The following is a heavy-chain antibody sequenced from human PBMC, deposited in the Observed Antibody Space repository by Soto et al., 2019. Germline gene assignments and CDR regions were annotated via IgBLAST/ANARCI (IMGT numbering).Heavy chain of an antibody. J-gene: IGHJ4*02. V-gene: IGHV3-64*01. CDR1: GFTFSSYA. Sequence: EVQLVESGGGFVQPGGSLRLYGAASGFTFSSYAMHWVRQAPGKGLEYVSAVSSNGGSTYYANSVKGRFTISRDNSKNTLYLQMGSLRAEDMAVYYCAIQGRAVSSYYFDYWGQGTLVTVSS. CDR3: AIQGRAVSSYYFDY. D-gene: IGHD3-10*01. CDR2: VSSNGGST.